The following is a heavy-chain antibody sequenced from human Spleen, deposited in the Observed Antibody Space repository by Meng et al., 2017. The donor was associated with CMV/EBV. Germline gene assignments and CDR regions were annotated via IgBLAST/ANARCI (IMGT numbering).Heavy chain of an antibody. V-gene: IGHV4-61*01. Sequence: SETLSLTCTVSGGSVSSGSYYWSWIRQPPGKGLEWIGYIYYSGSTNYNPSLKSRVTISVDTSKNQFSLKLSSVTAADTAVYYCASRLYYYYGMDVWGQGTTVTVSS. J-gene: IGHJ6*02. CDR3: ASRLYYYYGMDV. D-gene: IGHD6-25*01. CDR2: IYYSGST. CDR1: GGSVSSGSYY.